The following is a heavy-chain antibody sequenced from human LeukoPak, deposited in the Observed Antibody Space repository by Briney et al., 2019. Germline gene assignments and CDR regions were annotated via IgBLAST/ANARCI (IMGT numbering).Heavy chain of an antibody. CDR3: ARDNWNYGSSMDV. CDR2: IYYSGST. Sequence: SETLSLTCSVSGGSISSYYWSWIRQPPGKGLEWIGYIYYSGSTNYNPSLKSRVTISVDASKNQFSLKLSSVTAADTAVYYCARDNWNYGSSMDVWGQGTTVTVSS. D-gene: IGHD1-7*01. V-gene: IGHV4-59*01. J-gene: IGHJ6*02. CDR1: GGSISSYY.